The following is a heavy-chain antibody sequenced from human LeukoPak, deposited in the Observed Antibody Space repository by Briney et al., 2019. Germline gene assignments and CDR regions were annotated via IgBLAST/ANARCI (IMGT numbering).Heavy chain of an antibody. D-gene: IGHD2-15*01. CDR3: ASYPIGYCSGGSCYSVGWAFDI. V-gene: IGHV1-69*01. Sequence: ASVKVSCKASGGTFSSYAISWVRQAPGQGLEWMGGIIPIFGTANYAQKFQGRVTITADESTSTAYMELSSLRSEDTAVYYCASYPIGYCSGGSCYSVGWAFDIWGQGTMVTVSS. J-gene: IGHJ3*02. CDR1: GGTFSSYA. CDR2: IIPIFGTA.